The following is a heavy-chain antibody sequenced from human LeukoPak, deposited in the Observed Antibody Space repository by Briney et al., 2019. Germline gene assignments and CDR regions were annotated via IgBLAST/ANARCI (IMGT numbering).Heavy chain of an antibody. V-gene: IGHV3-72*01. Sequence: GGSLRLSCAASGFTFSDHYMDWVRQAPGKGLEWVARTRNKANSYTTEYAASVKGRFTISRDDSKNSLYLQMNSLKTEDTAVYYCARSTYSSSWPKPNYYYYYMDVWGKGTTVTVSS. CDR3: ARSTYSSSWPKPNYYYYYMDV. CDR1: GFTFSDHY. D-gene: IGHD6-13*01. J-gene: IGHJ6*03. CDR2: TRNKANSYTT.